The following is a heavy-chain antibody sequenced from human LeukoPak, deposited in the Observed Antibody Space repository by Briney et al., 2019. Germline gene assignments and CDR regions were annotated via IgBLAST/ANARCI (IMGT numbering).Heavy chain of an antibody. CDR2: ISSNGGST. CDR1: GFTFSSYA. J-gene: IGHJ6*02. V-gene: IGHV3-64*01. D-gene: IGHD6-6*01. CDR3: ARGATGTLFSIAARLYYYYGMDV. Sequence: GGSLRLSCAASGFTFSSYAMHWVRQAPGKGLEYVSAISSNGGSTYYANSVKGRFTISRDNSKNTLYLQMGSLRAEDMAVYYCARGATGTLFSIAARLYYYYGMDVWGQGTTVTVSS.